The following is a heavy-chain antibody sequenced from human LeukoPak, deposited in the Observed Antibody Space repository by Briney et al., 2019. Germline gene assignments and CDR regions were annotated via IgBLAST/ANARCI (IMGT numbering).Heavy chain of an antibody. CDR3: ATHSDFGSGSYRWFDP. CDR2: TSDSGGST. V-gene: IGHV3-23*01. Sequence: GGSLRLSCAASGFTFRSYAMSWVRQAPGKGLEWVSTTSDSGGSTYYADSVKGRFTISRDNFKNTLYLQMNSLRGDDTAVYYCATHSDFGSGSYRWFDPWGQGTLVIVSS. J-gene: IGHJ5*02. CDR1: GFTFRSYA. D-gene: IGHD3-10*01.